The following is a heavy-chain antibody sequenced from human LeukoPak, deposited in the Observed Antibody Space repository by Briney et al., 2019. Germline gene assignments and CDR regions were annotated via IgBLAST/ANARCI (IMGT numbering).Heavy chain of an antibody. CDR2: IYYSGST. D-gene: IGHD3-10*01. CDR3: ARGTMVRGFGP. CDR1: GGSISSGGYY. J-gene: IGHJ5*02. Sequence: PSETLSLTCTVSGGSISSGGYYWSWIRQHPGKGLEWIGYIYYSGSTYYNPSLKSRVTISVDTSKNQFSLKLSSVTAADTAAYYCARGTMVRGFGPWGQGTLVTVSS. V-gene: IGHV4-31*03.